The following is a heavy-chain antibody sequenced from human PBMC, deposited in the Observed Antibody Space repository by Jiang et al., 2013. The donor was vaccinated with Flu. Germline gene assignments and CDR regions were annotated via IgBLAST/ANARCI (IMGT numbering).Heavy chain of an antibody. J-gene: IGHJ4*02. CDR2: IPNDRSQE. V-gene: IGHV3-30*02. CDR3: AKDWKSSGSLEQAANRY. Sequence: RLSCAASGFTFSNYGMHWVRQAPGKGLEWVAFIPNDRSQEYYADSVKGRFTISRDDSKNTLYLQMNTLRTEDSAVYYCAKDWKSSGSLEQAANRYWGQGTLVTVSS. D-gene: IGHD3-10*01. CDR1: GFTFSNYG.